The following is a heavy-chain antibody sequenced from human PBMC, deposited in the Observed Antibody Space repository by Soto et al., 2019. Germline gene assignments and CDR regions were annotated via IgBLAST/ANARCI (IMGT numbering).Heavy chain of an antibody. Sequence: QVQLQESGPGLVKPSQTLSLTCTVSGGSISSGGYYWSWIRQHPGKGLEWIGYIYYSGSTYYNPSLQTRVTISLDTAKNQFSLKLSSGTAADTAGYYCAREGDYCSGGSCYRWFDPLGQGTLVTVSS. CDR2: IYYSGST. D-gene: IGHD2-15*01. J-gene: IGHJ5*02. CDR3: AREGDYCSGGSCYRWFDP. V-gene: IGHV4-31*03. CDR1: GGSISSGGYY.